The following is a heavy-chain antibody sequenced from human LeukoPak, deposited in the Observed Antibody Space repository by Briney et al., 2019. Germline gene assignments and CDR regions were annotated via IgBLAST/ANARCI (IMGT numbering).Heavy chain of an antibody. V-gene: IGHV3-21*04. D-gene: IGHD1-1*01. CDR3: ARSAQLYYYYHMDV. Sequence: GGSLRLSCAASGFTFSSYSMNWVRQAPGKGLEWVSSISSSSSYIYYADSVKGRFTISRDNAKNTLYLQMNSLRAEDMALYYCARSAQLYYYYHMDVWGKGTTVTVSS. CDR2: ISSSSSYI. CDR1: GFTFSSYS. J-gene: IGHJ6*03.